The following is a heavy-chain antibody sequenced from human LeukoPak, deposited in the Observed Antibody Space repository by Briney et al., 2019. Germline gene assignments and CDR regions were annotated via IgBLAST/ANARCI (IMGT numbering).Heavy chain of an antibody. CDR1: GGSISSSSYY. CDR3: ASMGLYYFDY. J-gene: IGHJ4*02. CDR2: IYYSGST. V-gene: IGHV4-39*01. Sequence: SETLSLTCTVSGGSISSSSYYWGWIRQPPGKGLEWIGSIYYSGSTYYNPSLKSRVTISVDTSKNQFSLKLSSVTAADTAVYYCASMGLYYFDYWGQGTLVTVSS. D-gene: IGHD3-22*01.